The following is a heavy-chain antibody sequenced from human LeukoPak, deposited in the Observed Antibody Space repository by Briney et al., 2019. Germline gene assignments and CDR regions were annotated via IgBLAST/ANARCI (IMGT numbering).Heavy chain of an antibody. CDR3: ARVTVAGTLDY. CDR2: ITPIFGTA. V-gene: IGHV1-69*06. J-gene: IGHJ4*02. D-gene: IGHD6-19*01. Sequence: ASVKVSCKASGGTFSSYAISWVRQAPGQGLEWMGGITPIFGTANYAQKFQGRVTITADKSTSTAYMELSSLRSEDTAVYYCARVTVAGTLDYWGQGTLVTVSS. CDR1: GGTFSSYA.